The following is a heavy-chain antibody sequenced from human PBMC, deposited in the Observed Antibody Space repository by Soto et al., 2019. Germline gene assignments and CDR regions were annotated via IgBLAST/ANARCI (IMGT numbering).Heavy chain of an antibody. V-gene: IGHV3-23*01. CDR3: AKYNPYDYIRGAIDV. CDR2: SGSGGST. CDR1: GFSFRSYT. D-gene: IGHD3-16*01. Sequence: EVKLLESGGGLVQPGGSLRLSCAASGFSFRSYTMSWVRQAPGKGLEWVSVSGSGGSTYYADSVKGRFTISRDNSQNTLYLQMNSLRVEDTAVYYCAKYNPYDYIRGAIDVWGQGTMVTVSS. J-gene: IGHJ3*01.